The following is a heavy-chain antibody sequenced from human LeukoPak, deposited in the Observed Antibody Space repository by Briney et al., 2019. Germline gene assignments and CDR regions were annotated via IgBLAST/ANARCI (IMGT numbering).Heavy chain of an antibody. CDR2: IIPIFGTA. CDR3: ARHRHALYSGYDYDY. Sequence: SVKVSCKDSGGTFSSYAISWVRQAPGQGLEWMGGIIPIFGTANYAQKFQGRVTMTADESTITAYIELSSLRSEDTAVYSCARHRHALYSGYDYDYWGQGPLVTVSS. V-gene: IGHV1-69*13. D-gene: IGHD5-12*01. J-gene: IGHJ4*02. CDR1: GGTFSSYA.